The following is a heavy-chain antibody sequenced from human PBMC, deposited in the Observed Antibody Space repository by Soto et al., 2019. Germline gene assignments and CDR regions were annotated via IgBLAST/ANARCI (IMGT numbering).Heavy chain of an antibody. CDR1: GYTFTSYA. Sequence: ASVKVSCKASGYTFTSYAMHWVRQAPGQRLEWMGWINAGNGNTKYSQKFQGRVTITRDTSASTAYMELSSLRTEDTAVYYCARTLVGATPADYWGQGTLVTVSS. V-gene: IGHV1-3*01. CDR2: INAGNGNT. J-gene: IGHJ4*02. CDR3: ARTLVGATPADY. D-gene: IGHD1-26*01.